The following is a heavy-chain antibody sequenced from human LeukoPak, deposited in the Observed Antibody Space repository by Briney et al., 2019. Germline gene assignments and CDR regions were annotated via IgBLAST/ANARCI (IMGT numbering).Heavy chain of an antibody. CDR1: GGSISSYY. J-gene: IGHJ4*02. D-gene: IGHD2-15*01. V-gene: IGHV4-59*01. Sequence: PSETLSLTCTVSGGSISSYYWSWIRQPPGKGLEWIGYIYYSGSTNYNPSLKSRVTISVDTSKNQFSLKLSSVTADDTAVYYCASGLSSDLLLFDYWGQGTLVTVSS. CDR2: IYYSGST. CDR3: ASGLSSDLLLFDY.